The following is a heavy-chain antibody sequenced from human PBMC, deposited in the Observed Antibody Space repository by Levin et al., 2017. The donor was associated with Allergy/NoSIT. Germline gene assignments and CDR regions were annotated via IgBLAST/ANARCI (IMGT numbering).Heavy chain of an antibody. V-gene: IGHV3-30-3*01. D-gene: IGHD3-16*01. CDR2: ISYDGSNK. CDR3: ARALGNYDYIWGSYGDY. J-gene: IGHJ4*02. Sequence: PGGSLRLSCAASGFTFSSYAMHWVRQAPGKGLEWVAVISYDGSNKYYADSVKGRFTISRDNSKNTLYLQMNSLRAEDTAVYYCARALGNYDYIWGSYGDYWGQGTLVTVSS. CDR1: GFTFSSYA.